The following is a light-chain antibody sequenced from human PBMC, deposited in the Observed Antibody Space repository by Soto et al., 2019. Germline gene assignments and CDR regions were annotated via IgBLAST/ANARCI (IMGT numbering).Light chain of an antibody. CDR3: SSYRTGGPFV. V-gene: IGLV2-14*01. Sequence: QSALTQPASVSGSPGQSIAISCTGTSSDVGGYNYVSWYQQLPGKAPKLLISEVSNRPSGVSHRFSGSKYGNTASLTISGLQAEDEADYYCSSYRTGGPFVFGTGTKVTVL. J-gene: IGLJ1*01. CDR2: EVS. CDR1: SSDVGGYNY.